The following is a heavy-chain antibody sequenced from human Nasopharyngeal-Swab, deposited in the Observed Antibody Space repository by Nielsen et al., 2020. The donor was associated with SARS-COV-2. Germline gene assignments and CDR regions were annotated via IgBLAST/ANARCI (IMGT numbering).Heavy chain of an antibody. D-gene: IGHD2-15*01. V-gene: IGHV5-51*01. Sequence: GESLKISCKGSGYSFTTFWITWVRQMPGKGLEWMGIIYPDDSDTRYSPSFQGQVTFSVGQSTSTAYLQWSSLKASDTAMYYCARLRGSAFYYYYLDVWGKGTTVTVAS. J-gene: IGHJ6*03. CDR3: ARLRGSAFYYYYLDV. CDR1: GYSFTTFW. CDR2: IYPDDSDT.